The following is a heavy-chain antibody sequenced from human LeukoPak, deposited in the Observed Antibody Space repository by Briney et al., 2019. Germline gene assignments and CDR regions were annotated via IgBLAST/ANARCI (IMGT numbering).Heavy chain of an antibody. CDR1: GVSISSGDYY. CDR3: ARASGSVSYGMDV. CDR2: IYYSGST. V-gene: IGHV4-30-4*01. J-gene: IGHJ6*02. Sequence: SETLSLTCTVSGVSISSGDYYWSWICQPPGKGLEWIGYIYYSGSTYYNPSLKSRVTISVDTSKNQFSLKLSSVTAADTAVYYCARASGSVSYGMDVWGQGTTVTVSS. D-gene: IGHD3-10*01.